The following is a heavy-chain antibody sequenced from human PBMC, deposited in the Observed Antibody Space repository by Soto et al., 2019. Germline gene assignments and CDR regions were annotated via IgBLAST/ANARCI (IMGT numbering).Heavy chain of an antibody. J-gene: IGHJ4*02. CDR2: ISGSGGST. D-gene: IGHD2-15*01. CDR3: AKPPWDSGGSCYYPFDF. Sequence: EVQLLESGGGLVQPGGSLRLSCAASGFAFSSYGMSWVRQAPGKGLEWVLGISGSGGSTYYADSVKGRFTISRDNANSNLYLQMISLRDEYTAVYYCAKPPWDSGGSCYYPFDFWGQGALVTVSS. CDR1: GFAFSSYG. V-gene: IGHV3-23*01.